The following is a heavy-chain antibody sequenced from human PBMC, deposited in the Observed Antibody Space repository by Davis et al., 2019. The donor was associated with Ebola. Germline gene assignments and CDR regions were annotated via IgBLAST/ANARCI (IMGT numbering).Heavy chain of an antibody. CDR1: GGSFSGYY. CDR3: ASDHNYDSSGYNGMDV. J-gene: IGHJ6*02. CDR2: INHSGSI. V-gene: IGHV4-34*01. Sequence: SETLSLTCAVYGGSFSGYYWSWIRQPPGKGLEWIGEINHSGSINYNPSLKSRVTISVDTSKNQFSLKLSSVTAADTAVYYCASDHNYDSSGYNGMDVWGQGTTVTVSS. D-gene: IGHD3-22*01.